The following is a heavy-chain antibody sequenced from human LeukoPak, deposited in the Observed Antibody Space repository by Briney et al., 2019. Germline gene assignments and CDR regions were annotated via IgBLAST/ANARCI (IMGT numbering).Heavy chain of an antibody. V-gene: IGHV1-8*01. CDR3: ARGIRYFDWFYYFDY. D-gene: IGHD3-9*01. CDR2: MNPNSGNT. CDR1: GYAFTSYD. Sequence: ASVKVSCKASGYAFTSYDINWVRQATGQGLEWMGWMNPNSGNTGYAQKFQGRVTMTRNTSISTAYMELSSLRSEDTAVYHCARGIRYFDWFYYFDYWGQGTLVTVSS. J-gene: IGHJ4*02.